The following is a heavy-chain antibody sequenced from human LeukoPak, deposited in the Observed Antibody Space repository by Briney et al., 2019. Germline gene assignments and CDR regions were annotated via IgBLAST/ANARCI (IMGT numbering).Heavy chain of an antibody. CDR3: ARTLNPLRRTGEPKYYSDY. D-gene: IGHD1-14*01. Sequence: KPGGSLRLSCAASGFTFSGYSMIWVRQAPGKGLEWVSSISSSSSYIYYADSVKGRFTISRDNAKNSLYLQMNSLRAEDTAVYFCARTLNPLRRTGEPKYYSDYWGQGTLVTVSS. J-gene: IGHJ4*02. CDR1: GFTFSGYS. CDR2: ISSSSSYI. V-gene: IGHV3-21*01.